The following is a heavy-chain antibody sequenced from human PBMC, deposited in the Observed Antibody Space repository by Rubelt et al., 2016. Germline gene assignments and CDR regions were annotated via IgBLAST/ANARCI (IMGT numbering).Heavy chain of an antibody. V-gene: IGHV1-18*01. CDR1: GYTFTSYG. D-gene: IGHD4-23*01. Sequence: QVQLVQSGAEVKKPGASVKVSCKASGYTFTSYGISWVRQAPGQGLEWMGWISAYNGNTNYAQKRQCRVTMTTDRSTSTAYMELRSLRSDDTAVDYCARDVGGNSVLYYFDYWGQGTLVTVSS. J-gene: IGHJ4*02. CDR3: ARDVGGNSVLYYFDY. CDR2: ISAYNGNT.